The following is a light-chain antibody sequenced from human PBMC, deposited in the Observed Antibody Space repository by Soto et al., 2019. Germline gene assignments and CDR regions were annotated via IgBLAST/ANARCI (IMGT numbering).Light chain of an antibody. J-gene: IGKJ2*01. CDR1: QGISSY. V-gene: IGKV1-9*01. CDR2: AAS. CDR3: QQLNSY. Sequence: DIQLTQSPSFLSASVGDRVTITCRASQGISSYLAWYQQKPGKAPKLQIYAASTLQSGVPSRFSGSGSGTEFTLTISSLQPEDFATYYCQQLNSYFGQGTKLEIK.